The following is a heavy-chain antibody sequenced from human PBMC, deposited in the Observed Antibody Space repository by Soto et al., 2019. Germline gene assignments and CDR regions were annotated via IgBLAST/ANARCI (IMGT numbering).Heavy chain of an antibody. CDR3: ARDLKTYSSSMDA. D-gene: IGHD6-13*01. J-gene: IGHJ6*03. Sequence: GSLRLSCAASGFTFSSYWMHWVRQAPGKGLVWVSRINSDGSDRSYADSAKGRFTISRDNAKNILSLQMNSLRAEDTAVYYCARDLKTYSSSMDAWGKGTTVTVSS. CDR1: GFTFSSYW. V-gene: IGHV3-74*01. CDR2: INSDGSDR.